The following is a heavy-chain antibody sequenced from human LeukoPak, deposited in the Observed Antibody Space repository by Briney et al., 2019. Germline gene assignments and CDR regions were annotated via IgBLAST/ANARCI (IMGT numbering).Heavy chain of an antibody. Sequence: SETLSLTCAVSGGSISSSNWWSWVRQPPGKGLEWIGEIYHSGSTNYNPSLKSRVTISVDKSKNQFSLKLSSVTAADTAVYYCARGRDQRITIFGVVKEEDWFDPWGQGTLVTVSS. J-gene: IGHJ5*02. CDR2: IYHSGST. D-gene: IGHD3-3*01. CDR1: GGSISSSNW. V-gene: IGHV4-4*02. CDR3: ARGRDQRITIFGVVKEEDWFDP.